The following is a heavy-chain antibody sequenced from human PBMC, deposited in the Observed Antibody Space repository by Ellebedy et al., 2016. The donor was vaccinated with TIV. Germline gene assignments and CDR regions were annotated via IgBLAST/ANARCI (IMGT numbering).Heavy chain of an antibody. CDR3: ASVVVGY. Sequence: GESLKISXAASGFTFSSYAMSWVRQAPGKGLEWVSAISGSGGSTYFADSVKGRFTISRDNSKNTLYLQMNSLGAEDTAVYYCASVVVGYWGQGTLVTVSS. D-gene: IGHD2-2*01. J-gene: IGHJ4*02. CDR1: GFTFSSYA. CDR2: ISGSGGST. V-gene: IGHV3-23*01.